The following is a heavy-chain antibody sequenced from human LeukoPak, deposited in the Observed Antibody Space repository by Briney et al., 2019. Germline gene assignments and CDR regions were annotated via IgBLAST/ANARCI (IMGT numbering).Heavy chain of an antibody. J-gene: IGHJ4*02. V-gene: IGHV4-34*01. CDR1: GGSISGYY. CDR3: ARGPSYITMIVVVKGYFDY. CDR2: INHSGST. Sequence: PSETLSLTCAVYGGSISGYYWSWLRQPPGKGLEWIGEINHSGSTNYNPSLKSRVTISVDTSKNQFSLKLSSVTAADTAVYYCARGPSYITMIVVVKGYFDYWGQGTLVTVSS. D-gene: IGHD3-22*01.